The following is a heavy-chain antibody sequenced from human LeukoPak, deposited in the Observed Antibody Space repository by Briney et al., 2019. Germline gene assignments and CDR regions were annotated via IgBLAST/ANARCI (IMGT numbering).Heavy chain of an antibody. J-gene: IGHJ4*02. CDR3: AKAGGSSSWYSELDY. V-gene: IGHV3-23*01. D-gene: IGHD6-13*01. CDR1: GFTFSSYA. CDR2: ISGSGGST. Sequence: GGSLRLSCAASGFTFSSYAMSWVRQAPGKGLEWVSAISGSGGSTYYADSVKGRFTISRDNPKNTLYLQMNSLRAEDTAVYYCAKAGGSSSWYSELDYWGQGTLVTVSS.